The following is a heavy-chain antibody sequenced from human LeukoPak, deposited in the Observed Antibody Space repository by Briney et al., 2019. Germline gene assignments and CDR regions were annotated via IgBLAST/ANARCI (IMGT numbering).Heavy chain of an antibody. D-gene: IGHD3-9*01. CDR3: ARAGHYDILTGYFYYYMDV. V-gene: IGHV4-61*02. CDR1: GGSISSSSYY. J-gene: IGHJ6*03. CDR2: IYTSGST. Sequence: SETLSLTCTVSGGSISSSSYYWSWIRQPAGKGLEWIGRIYTSGSTNYNPSLKSRVTMSVDTSKNQFSLKLSSVTAADTAVYYCARAGHYDILTGYFYYYMDVWGKGTTVTVSS.